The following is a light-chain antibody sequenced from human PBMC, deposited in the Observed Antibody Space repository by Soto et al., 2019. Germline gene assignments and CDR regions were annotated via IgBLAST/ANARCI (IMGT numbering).Light chain of an antibody. CDR1: QSVSNDF. J-gene: IGKJ1*01. CDR3: QQYGSLPPRT. V-gene: IGKV3-20*01. CDR2: GAS. Sequence: EIVLTQSPGILSLSPGERATLSCRASQSVSNDFLAWYQQKPGQAPRLLIYGASTRATDVPDRFSGSGSGADFTLSISRLEPEDFAVYYCQQYGSLPPRTFGQGTKVDIK.